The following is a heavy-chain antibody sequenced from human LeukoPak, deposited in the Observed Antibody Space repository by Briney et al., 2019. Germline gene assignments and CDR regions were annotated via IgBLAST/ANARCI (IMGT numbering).Heavy chain of an antibody. CDR2: IRDSGSST. D-gene: IGHD1-26*01. J-gene: IGHJ4*02. Sequence: GGSLRLSCAASGFTFTSYSMSWVRQAPGKGLEWVSAIRDSGSSTHYADSVKGRFTTSRDNSKNTLFLQMNSLRAEDTAIYYCAKYGPQDSGSSHFDYWGQGALVTVSS. CDR3: AKYGPQDSGSSHFDY. V-gene: IGHV3-23*01. CDR1: GFTFTSYS.